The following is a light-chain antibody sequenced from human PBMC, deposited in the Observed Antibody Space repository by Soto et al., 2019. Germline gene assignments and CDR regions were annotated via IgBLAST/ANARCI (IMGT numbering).Light chain of an antibody. Sequence: EIVLTQSPGSLSLSPGERATLSCRASQSVDSTFFAWYQKKPGQAPRLLIYGASKRATGVQDRFSGSGSGTDFTLTISRLEPEDFAVYYCQQYMSSVTFGQGTKVEI. V-gene: IGKV3-20*01. CDR2: GAS. CDR1: QSVDSTF. CDR3: QQYMSSVT. J-gene: IGKJ1*01.